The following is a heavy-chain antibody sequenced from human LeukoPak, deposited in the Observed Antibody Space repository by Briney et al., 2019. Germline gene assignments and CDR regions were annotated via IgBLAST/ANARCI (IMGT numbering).Heavy chain of an antibody. J-gene: IGHJ4*02. CDR2: IKQDGSEK. V-gene: IGHV3-7*03. CDR3: ARDRAITMVRGVISY. Sequence: GGSLRLSCAASGFTFSSHWMSWVRQAPGKGLEWVANIKQDGSEKYYVDSVKGRFTISRDNAKNSLYLQMNSLRAEDTAVYYCARDRAITMVRGVISYWGQGTLVTVSS. D-gene: IGHD3-10*01. CDR1: GFTFSSHW.